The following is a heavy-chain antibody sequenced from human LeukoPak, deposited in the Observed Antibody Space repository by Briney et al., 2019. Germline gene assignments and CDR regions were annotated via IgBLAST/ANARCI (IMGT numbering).Heavy chain of an antibody. D-gene: IGHD6-19*01. Sequence: GGSLRLSCAASGFTFRSYSKKWGPQAPGKGLEWVSYISSSISTKYYADSVKGRFTISRENAKNSLYLQMNSLRDEDTAVYYCASDQYSGHWFYAFDIWGQGTMVTVSS. CDR3: ASDQYSGHWFYAFDI. V-gene: IGHV3-48*02. J-gene: IGHJ3*02. CDR1: GFTFRSYS. CDR2: ISSSISTK.